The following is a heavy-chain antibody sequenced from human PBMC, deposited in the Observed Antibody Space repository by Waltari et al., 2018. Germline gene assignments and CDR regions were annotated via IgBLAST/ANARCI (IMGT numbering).Heavy chain of an antibody. CDR2: MSSKSTI. Sequence: EVQLVESGGDLIEPGGSLRLSCAASGFDFRSYEMNWVRQAPGKGLEWVSYMSSKSTIYYAESVKGRFTISRDNAKNSLYLQMNGLRADDTGVYYCASRYSTSSMDSWGQGTLVTVSS. D-gene: IGHD6-6*01. V-gene: IGHV3-48*03. J-gene: IGHJ5*01. CDR1: GFDFRSYE. CDR3: ASRYSTSSMDS.